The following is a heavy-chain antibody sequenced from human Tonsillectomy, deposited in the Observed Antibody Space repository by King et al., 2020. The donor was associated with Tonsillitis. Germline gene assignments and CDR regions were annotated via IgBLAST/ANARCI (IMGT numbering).Heavy chain of an antibody. CDR1: GFTFGDYA. J-gene: IGHJ4*02. Sequence: VQLVESGGGLVQPGRSLRLSCTASGFTFGDYAMSWFRQAPGKGLEWGGFIRSKAYGGTTEYAASVKGRFTISRDDSKSIAYLQMNSLKTEDTAVYYCTRVWFGELYSPFDYWGQGTLVTVSS. V-gene: IGHV3-49*03. CDR3: TRVWFGELYSPFDY. D-gene: IGHD3-10*01. CDR2: IRSKAYGGTT.